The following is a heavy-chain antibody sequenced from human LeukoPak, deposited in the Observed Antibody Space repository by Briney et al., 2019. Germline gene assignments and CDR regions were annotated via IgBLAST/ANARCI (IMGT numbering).Heavy chain of an antibody. J-gene: IGHJ6*03. CDR2: ISAYNGNT. Sequence: ASVKVSCKASGYTFTSYGISWVRQAPGQGLEWMGWISAYNGNTNYAQKLQGRVTMTTDTSTSTAYMELRSLRSDDTAVYYCARRIYDFWSGHYYYYYYMDVWGKGTTVTVSS. D-gene: IGHD3-3*01. V-gene: IGHV1-18*01. CDR3: ARRIYDFWSGHYYYYYYMDV. CDR1: GYTFTSYG.